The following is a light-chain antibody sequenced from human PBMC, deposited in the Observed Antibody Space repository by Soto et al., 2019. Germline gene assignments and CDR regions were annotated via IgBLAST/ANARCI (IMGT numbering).Light chain of an antibody. J-gene: IGLJ1*01. CDR3: SSYAGIDTRYV. V-gene: IGLV2-11*01. CDR2: DVN. CDR1: SSDVGRYSY. Sequence: QSVLTQPRSVSGSPGQSVTISCTGTSSDVGRYSYVSWYQQHPGQAPKLLIYDVNQRPSGVPDRFSGSKSGNTATLTISGLQAEDEADYYCSSYAGIDTRYVVGGGTKVTVL.